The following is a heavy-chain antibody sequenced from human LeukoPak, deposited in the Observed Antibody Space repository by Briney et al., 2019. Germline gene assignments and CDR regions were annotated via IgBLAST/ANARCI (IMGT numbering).Heavy chain of an antibody. Sequence: SETLSLTCAVYGGSFSGYYWSWIRQPPGKGLEWIGEINHSGSTNYNPSLKSRVTISVDTSKNQFSLKLSSVTAADTAVYYCARVQGYSSGWKQVDAFDIWGQGTMVTVSS. V-gene: IGHV4-34*01. CDR2: INHSGST. D-gene: IGHD6-19*01. J-gene: IGHJ3*02. CDR1: GGSFSGYY. CDR3: ARVQGYSSGWKQVDAFDI.